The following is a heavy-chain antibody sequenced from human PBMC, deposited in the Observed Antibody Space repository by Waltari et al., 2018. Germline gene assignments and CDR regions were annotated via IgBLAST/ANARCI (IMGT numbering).Heavy chain of an antibody. J-gene: IGHJ4*02. V-gene: IGHV4-38-2*02. CDR2: IYHSGST. Sequence: QVQLQESGPGLVKPSETLSLTCTVSGYSISSGYYWGWIRQPPGKGLEWIGSIYHSGSTYYNPSLKSRVTISGDTSKNQFSLKLSSVTAADTAVYYCASSRTAMVKVFDYWGQGTLVTVSS. CDR1: GYSISSGYY. D-gene: IGHD5-18*01. CDR3: ASSRTAMVKVFDY.